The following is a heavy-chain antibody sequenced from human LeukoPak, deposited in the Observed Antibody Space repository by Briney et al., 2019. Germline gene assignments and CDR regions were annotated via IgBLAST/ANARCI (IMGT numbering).Heavy chain of an antibody. Sequence: GGSLRLSCAASGFTFSSYAMSWVRQAPGKGLEGVSAISGSGGSTYYTDSVKGRFTISRDNSKNTLYLQMNSLRAEDTAVYYCAKVGDFYWFDPWGQGTLVTVSS. CDR3: AKVGDFYWFDP. J-gene: IGHJ5*02. V-gene: IGHV3-23*01. D-gene: IGHD2/OR15-2a*01. CDR2: ISGSGGST. CDR1: GFTFSSYA.